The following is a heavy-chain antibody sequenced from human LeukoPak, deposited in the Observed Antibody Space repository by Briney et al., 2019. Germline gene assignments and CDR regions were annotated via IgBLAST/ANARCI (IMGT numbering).Heavy chain of an antibody. V-gene: IGHV3-21*01. CDR2: ISSSSSYI. J-gene: IGHJ4*02. D-gene: IGHD6-19*01. Sequence: GGSLRLSCAASGFTFSSYSMNWVRQAPGKGLEWVSSISSSSSYIYYADSVKGRFTISRDNAKNSLYLQMNSLRAEDTAVYYCARASARSSGWSRLYYFDYWGQGTLVTVSS. CDR1: GFTFSSYS. CDR3: ARASARSSGWSRLYYFDY.